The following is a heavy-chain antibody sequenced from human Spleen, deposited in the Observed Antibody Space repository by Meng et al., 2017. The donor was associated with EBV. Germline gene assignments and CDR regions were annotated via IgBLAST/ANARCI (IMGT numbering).Heavy chain of an antibody. CDR2: IYWDDDE. CDR3: AHRLVRRYFDY. D-gene: IGHD6-13*01. V-gene: IGHV2-5*02. Sequence: QITLKESVPTVVKPTQTLTLTCTFSGFSLTTSGVGVGWIRQPPGKALEWLAIIYWDDDERYSPSLKSRLTITKDISKNQVILTMTNMDPVDTATYYCAHRLVRRYFDYWGQGTLVTVSS. J-gene: IGHJ4*02. CDR1: GFSLTTSGVG.